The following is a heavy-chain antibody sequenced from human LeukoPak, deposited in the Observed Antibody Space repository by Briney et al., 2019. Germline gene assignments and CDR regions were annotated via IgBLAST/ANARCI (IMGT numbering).Heavy chain of an antibody. V-gene: IGHV3-43*02. CDR2: ISGDGGST. Sequence: GGSLRLSCAASGFTFDDYAVHWVRQAPGKGLEWVSLISGDGGSTYYADSVKGRFTISRDNSKSSLYLQMNSLRTEDTALYYCAKGPFYGSGPIDYWGQGTLVTVSS. CDR3: AKGPFYGSGPIDY. J-gene: IGHJ4*02. CDR1: GFTFDDYA. D-gene: IGHD3-10*01.